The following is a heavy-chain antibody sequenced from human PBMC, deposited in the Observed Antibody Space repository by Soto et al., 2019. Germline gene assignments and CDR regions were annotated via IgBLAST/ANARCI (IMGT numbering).Heavy chain of an antibody. V-gene: IGHV4-34*01. CDR1: GGSFSGYY. D-gene: IGHD2-2*01. CDR3: ARVDCSSTSCYPRRRGTFDY. CDR2: INHSGST. Sequence: SETLSLTCAVYGGSFSGYYWSWIRQPPGKGLEWIGEINHSGSTNYNPSLKSRVTISVDTSKNQFSRKLSSVTAADTAVYYCARVDCSSTSCYPRRRGTFDYWGQGTLVTVSS. J-gene: IGHJ4*02.